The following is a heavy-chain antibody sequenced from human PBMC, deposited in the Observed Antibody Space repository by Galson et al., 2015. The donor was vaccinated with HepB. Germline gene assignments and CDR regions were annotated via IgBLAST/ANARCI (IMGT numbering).Heavy chain of an antibody. J-gene: IGHJ4*02. V-gene: IGHV3-23*01. D-gene: IGHD6-19*01. Sequence: SLRLSCAASGFTLSSYAMSWVRQAPGKGLEWVSAISGSGGSTYYADSVKGRFTISRDNSKNTLYLQMNSLRAEDTAVYYCAKVFRRGWYGGYFDYWGQGTLVTVSS. CDR3: AKVFRRGWYGGYFDY. CDR2: ISGSGGST. CDR1: GFTLSSYA.